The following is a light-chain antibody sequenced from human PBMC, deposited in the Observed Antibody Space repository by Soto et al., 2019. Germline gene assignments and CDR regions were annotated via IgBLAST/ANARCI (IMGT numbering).Light chain of an antibody. Sequence: EIVMTQSPATLSVSPGERATLSCRASQSVSSNLAWYQQKRGQGPRLLIYGASTRATGIPARFSGSGSGTEFTLTISSLQSVDFAVYYCHQYNNWPLWTFGQGTKVEIK. J-gene: IGKJ1*01. CDR1: QSVSSN. CDR3: HQYNNWPLWT. V-gene: IGKV3-15*01. CDR2: GAS.